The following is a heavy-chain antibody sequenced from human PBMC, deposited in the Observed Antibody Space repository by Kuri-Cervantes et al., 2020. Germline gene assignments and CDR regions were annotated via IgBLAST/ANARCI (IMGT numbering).Heavy chain of an antibody. D-gene: IGHD5-24*01. CDR1: GYSISSGHY. V-gene: IGHV4-38-2*01. J-gene: IGHJ4*02. Sequence: SETLSLTCAVSGYSISSGHYWGWIRQPPGKGLEWIGEINHNGSTNYNPSLKSRVTISVDTSKNQFSLKLSSVTAADTAVYYCARGLGIRDGYNYLRYYFDYWGQGTLVTVSS. CDR2: INHNGST. CDR3: ARGLGIRDGYNYLRYYFDY.